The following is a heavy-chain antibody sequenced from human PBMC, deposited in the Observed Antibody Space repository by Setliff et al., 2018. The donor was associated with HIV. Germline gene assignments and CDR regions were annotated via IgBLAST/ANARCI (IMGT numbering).Heavy chain of an antibody. CDR2: IYSDGST. J-gene: IGHJ4*02. CDR3: ARLRLYNSALDY. CDR1: GFIFSTYY. Sequence: GGSLRLSCAASGFIFSTYYMSWVRQAPGKGLEWVSTIYSDGSTYHADSVNGRFTLSRDISENALYLQIDSLRPEDTAVYYCARLRLYNSALDYWGQGTLVTVSS. V-gene: IGHV3-53*05. D-gene: IGHD3-10*01.